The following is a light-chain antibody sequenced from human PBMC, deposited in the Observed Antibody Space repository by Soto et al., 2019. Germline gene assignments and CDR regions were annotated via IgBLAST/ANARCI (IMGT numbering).Light chain of an antibody. CDR2: GAS. J-gene: IGKJ1*01. CDR1: QGISTY. Sequence: DIPLTQFSYFLSSSPGAMVTITCRASQGISTYLAWYPQKPGKAPKNLIYGASTLQSGVPSSFSGGGSGTEFTLTISRLQPEEFATYDCQQSYSTWTFGQGTKVDIK. CDR3: QQSYSTWT. V-gene: IGKV1-9*01.